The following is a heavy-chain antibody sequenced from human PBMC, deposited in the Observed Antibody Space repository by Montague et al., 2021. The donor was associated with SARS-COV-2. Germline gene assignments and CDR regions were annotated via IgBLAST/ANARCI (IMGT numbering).Heavy chain of an antibody. CDR2: INHGGST. D-gene: IGHD3-10*01. CDR1: GGSFSTYS. CDR3: ARLRDGVVPSPILGVGPYYSYYYMDV. Sequence: SETLSLTCAVHGGSFSTYSWNWIRQPPGKGLEWIGEINHGGSTNYSPSLKSRVTISADTSKNQFSLKLTSVAAADTAVYYCARLRDGVVPSPILGVGPYYSYYYMDVWGRGTTVTVSS. V-gene: IGHV4-34*01. J-gene: IGHJ6*03.